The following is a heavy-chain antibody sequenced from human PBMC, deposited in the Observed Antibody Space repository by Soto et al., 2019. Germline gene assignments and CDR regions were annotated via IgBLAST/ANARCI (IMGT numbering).Heavy chain of an antibody. CDR3: AREERRPYGMDV. Sequence: GGSLRLSCAASGFTFSRYAMHWVRQAPGKGLECVAVISYDGSNKYYADSVKGRFTISRDNSKNTLYLQMNSLRAEDTAVYYCAREERRPYGMDVWGQGTTVTVSS. CDR2: ISYDGSNK. V-gene: IGHV3-30-3*01. J-gene: IGHJ6*02. CDR1: GFTFSRYA.